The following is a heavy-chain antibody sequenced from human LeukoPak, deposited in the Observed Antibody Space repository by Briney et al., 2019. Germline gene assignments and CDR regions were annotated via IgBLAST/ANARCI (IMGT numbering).Heavy chain of an antibody. J-gene: IGHJ3*02. CDR2: IYYSGST. V-gene: IGHV4-59*08. CDR3: ARRDYGEPPGVFDI. CDR1: GGSISSYY. D-gene: IGHD4-17*01. Sequence: SETLSLTCTVSGGSISSYYWSWIRQPPGKGLEWIGYIYYSGSTNYNPSLKSRVTISVDTSKNQFSLKLSSVTAADTAVYYCARRDYGEPPGVFDIWGKGTMVTVSS.